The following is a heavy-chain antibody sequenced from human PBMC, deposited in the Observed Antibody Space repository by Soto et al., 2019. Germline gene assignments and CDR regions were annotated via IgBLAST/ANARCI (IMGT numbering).Heavy chain of an antibody. CDR2: INAPGETK. Sequence: EVQLVESGGGLVQPGGSLRLSCAASGFTFSNYGMNWARQAPGRGLEWVTHINAPGETKSYSDSVKGRFTISRDDAKNSLYLQMNSLTADDTVIYYCARDPEGINDFDYWGQGTLVTVSS. J-gene: IGHJ4*02. V-gene: IGHV3-48*04. CDR1: GFTFSNYG. D-gene: IGHD2-21*01. CDR3: ARDPEGINDFDY.